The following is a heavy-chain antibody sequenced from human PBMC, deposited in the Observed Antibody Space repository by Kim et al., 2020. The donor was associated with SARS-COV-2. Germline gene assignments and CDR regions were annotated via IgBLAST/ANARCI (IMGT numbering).Heavy chain of an antibody. CDR2: IWYDGSNK. D-gene: IGHD2-15*01. Sequence: GGSLRLSCAASGFTFSSYGMHWVRQAPGKGLEWVAVIWYDGSNKYYADSVKGRFTISRDNSKNTLYLQMNSLRAEDTAVYYCARGEYCSGGSCYPDYYYYGMDVWGHGTTVTVSS. V-gene: IGHV3-33*01. CDR3: ARGEYCSGGSCYPDYYYYGMDV. CDR1: GFTFSSYG. J-gene: IGHJ6*02.